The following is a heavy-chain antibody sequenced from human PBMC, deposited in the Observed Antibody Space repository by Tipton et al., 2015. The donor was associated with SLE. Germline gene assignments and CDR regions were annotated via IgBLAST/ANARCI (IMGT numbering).Heavy chain of an antibody. J-gene: IGHJ5*02. V-gene: IGHV5-10-1*01. Sequence: QLVQSGAEVKKPGESLKISCKGSGYSFTSYWISWVRQMPGKGLEWMGRIDPSDSYVDYSPSFQGHVTISADKSINTVYLQWSSLKASDTAIYYCARNADQSLLMSYFDPWGQGTLVTVSS. CDR3: ARNADQSLLMSYFDP. CDR2: IDPSDSYV. D-gene: IGHD2-2*01. CDR1: GYSFTSYW.